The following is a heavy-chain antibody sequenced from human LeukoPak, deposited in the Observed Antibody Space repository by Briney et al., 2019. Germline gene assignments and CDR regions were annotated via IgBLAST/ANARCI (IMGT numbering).Heavy chain of an antibody. D-gene: IGHD2-8*01. CDR2: ILASGSPT. CDR3: AKDLRPDGVDNFAH. J-gene: IGHJ4*02. V-gene: IGHV3-23*01. Sequence: PGGSLRLSCAASGFNFNSYTMNWVRQAPGKGLQWVANILASGSPTYYADSVKGRFIISRDNSKNTVYLQMNSLRVEDTAIYYCAKDLRPDGVDNFAHWGQGILVTVSS. CDR1: GFNFNSYT.